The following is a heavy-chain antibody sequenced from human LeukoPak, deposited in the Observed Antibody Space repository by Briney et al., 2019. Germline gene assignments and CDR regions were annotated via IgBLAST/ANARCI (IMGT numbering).Heavy chain of an antibody. CDR2: INPDGSQK. CDR1: GFTFSVNW. CDR3: AKLLGTATTYDS. J-gene: IGHJ4*02. Sequence: GGSLRLSCEASGFTFSVNWMSWVRQAPGKGLEWVASINPDGSQKLYVGSVKGRFTISRDNTKGSLYLQMNSLGAEDTAMYYCAKLLGTATTYDSWGQGTRVTVSS. D-gene: IGHD5-24*01. V-gene: IGHV3-7*01.